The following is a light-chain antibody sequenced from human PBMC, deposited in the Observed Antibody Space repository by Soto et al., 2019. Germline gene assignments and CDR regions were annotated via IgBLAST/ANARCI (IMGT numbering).Light chain of an antibody. V-gene: IGKV3-15*01. Sequence: EIVMTQSPATLSVFPGERATLSCRASQSVNGNLAWYQQRRGQAPRLLIYGASTRATGIPARFSGSGSGTEFALTISSLQSEDFAIYYCQQCHNWPRTFGQGTKVEIK. CDR2: GAS. CDR1: QSVNGN. CDR3: QQCHNWPRT. J-gene: IGKJ1*01.